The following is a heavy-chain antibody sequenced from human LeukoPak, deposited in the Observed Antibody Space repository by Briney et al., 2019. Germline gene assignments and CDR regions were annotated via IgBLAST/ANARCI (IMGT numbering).Heavy chain of an antibody. CDR2: IYTSGST. Sequence: SETLSLTCAVSGGSISSSNWWSWIRQPAGKGLEWIGRIYTSGSTNYNPSLKSRVTISVDTSKNQFSLKLSSVTAADTAVYYCARDLYSSSWAYNWFDPWGQGTLVTVSS. V-gene: IGHV4-61*02. J-gene: IGHJ5*02. CDR3: ARDLYSSSWAYNWFDP. CDR1: GGSISSSNW. D-gene: IGHD6-13*01.